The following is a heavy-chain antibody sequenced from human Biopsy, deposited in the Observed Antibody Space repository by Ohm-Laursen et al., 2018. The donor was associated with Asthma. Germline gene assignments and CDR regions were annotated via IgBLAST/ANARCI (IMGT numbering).Heavy chain of an antibody. Sequence: SLRLSCAASGFTFDDYGMSWVRQALGKGLDWVSGINWNGGSTGYADSVKGRFTISRDNAKNSLYLQMNSLRAEDTALYHCGRDMGGFGSGWFPVEFWGQGTLVTVSS. D-gene: IGHD6-19*01. CDR2: INWNGGST. CDR3: GRDMGGFGSGWFPVEF. V-gene: IGHV3-20*01. CDR1: GFTFDDYG. J-gene: IGHJ4*02.